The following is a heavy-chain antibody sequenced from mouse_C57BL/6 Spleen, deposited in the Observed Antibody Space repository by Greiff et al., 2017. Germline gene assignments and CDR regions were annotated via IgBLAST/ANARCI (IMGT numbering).Heavy chain of an antibody. CDR1: GFTFSDYG. D-gene: IGHD1-1*01. V-gene: IGHV5-17*01. Sequence: EVKLVESGGGLVKPGGSLKLSCAASGFTFSDYGMHWVRQAPEKGLEWVAYISSGSSTIYYADTVKGRFTISRDNAKNTLFLQMTSLRSEDTAMYYCARRYYGSFSWFAYWGQGTLVTVSA. J-gene: IGHJ3*01. CDR3: ARRYYGSFSWFAY. CDR2: ISSGSSTI.